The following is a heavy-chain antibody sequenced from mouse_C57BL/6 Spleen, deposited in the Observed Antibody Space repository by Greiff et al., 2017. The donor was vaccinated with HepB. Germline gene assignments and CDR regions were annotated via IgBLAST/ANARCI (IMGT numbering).Heavy chain of an antibody. Sequence: VQLQQSGAELVKPGASVKLSCKASGYTFTSYWMQWVKQRPGQGLEWIGEIDPSDSYTNYNQKFKGKATLTVDTSSSTAYMQLSSLTSEDSAVYYCARESTVVAHFDYWGQGTTLTVSS. CDR1: GYTFTSYW. D-gene: IGHD1-1*01. CDR3: ARESTVVAHFDY. V-gene: IGHV1-50*01. J-gene: IGHJ2*01. CDR2: IDPSDSYT.